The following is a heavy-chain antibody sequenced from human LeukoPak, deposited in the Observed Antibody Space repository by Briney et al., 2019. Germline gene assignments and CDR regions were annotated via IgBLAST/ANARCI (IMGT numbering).Heavy chain of an antibody. Sequence: GGSLRLSCAASGFTFSSYGMHWVRQAPGKGLEWVAVISYDGSNKYYADSVKGRFTISRDNSKNTLYLQMNSLRAEDTAVYYCAKESYDSSGYIDYWGQGTLVTVS. CDR1: GFTFSSYG. CDR3: AKESYDSSGYIDY. J-gene: IGHJ4*02. CDR2: ISYDGSNK. V-gene: IGHV3-30*18. D-gene: IGHD3-22*01.